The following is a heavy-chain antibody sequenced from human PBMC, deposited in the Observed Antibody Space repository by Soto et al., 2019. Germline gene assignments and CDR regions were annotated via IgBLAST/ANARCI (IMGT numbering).Heavy chain of an antibody. Sequence: EVQLLDSGGGLVQPGGSLRLPCAASGFTFSTYAMSWVRQAPGKGLEWVSTISGSGDSTYYANSVKGRFTISRDNSRNTLDLQMNSLRVEDTAVYYCAKGGEGSCSKTSCLYFSDYWGQGTLVTVSS. CDR1: GFTFSTYA. D-gene: IGHD2-2*01. V-gene: IGHV3-23*01. CDR3: AKGGEGSCSKTSCLYFSDY. J-gene: IGHJ4*02. CDR2: ISGSGDST.